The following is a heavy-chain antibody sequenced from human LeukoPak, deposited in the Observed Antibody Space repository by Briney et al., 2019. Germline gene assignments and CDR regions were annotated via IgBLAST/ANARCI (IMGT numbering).Heavy chain of an antibody. CDR1: GGTFSSYA. V-gene: IGHV1-69*06. D-gene: IGHD3-10*01. Sequence: SVKVSCKASGGTFSSYAISWVRQAPEQGLEWMGGIIPIFGTANYAQKFQGRVTITADKSTSTAYMELSSLRSEDTAVYYCARAYGSGRFRVWFDPWGQGTLVTVSS. CDR2: IIPIFGTA. J-gene: IGHJ5*02. CDR3: ARAYGSGRFRVWFDP.